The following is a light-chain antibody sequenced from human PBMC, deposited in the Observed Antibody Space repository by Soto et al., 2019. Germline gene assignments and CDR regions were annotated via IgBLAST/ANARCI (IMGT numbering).Light chain of an antibody. CDR3: ASYTSPSFWV. Sequence: QSALTQPASVSGSPGQSITISCTGTSNDINDYNYISWYQHHPGKAPKVIIYKVTNRPSGASARFSGSRSGNTASMTISALQPEDEAHYYCASYTSPSFWVFGGGTKLTVL. J-gene: IGLJ3*02. CDR1: SNDINDYNY. V-gene: IGLV2-14*01. CDR2: KVT.